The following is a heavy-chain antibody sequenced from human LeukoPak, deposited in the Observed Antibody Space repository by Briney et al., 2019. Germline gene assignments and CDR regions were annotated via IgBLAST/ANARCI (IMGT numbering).Heavy chain of an antibody. D-gene: IGHD3-10*01. V-gene: IGHV6-1*01. Sequence: ASQTLSLTCAISVDSVSSNSAAWNWIRQSPSRGLEWLGRIYYRSQWYNDDAVSVKGRISINPDTAKNQFSLHLNSVTPDDTALYYCARGGLVRGSLNSLTGFDFWGQGTMVTVSS. CDR1: VDSVSSNSAA. J-gene: IGHJ3*01. CDR3: ARGGLVRGSLNSLTGFDF. CDR2: IYYRSQWYN.